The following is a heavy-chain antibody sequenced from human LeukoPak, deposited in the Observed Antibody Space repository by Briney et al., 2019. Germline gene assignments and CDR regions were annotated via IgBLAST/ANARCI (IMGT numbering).Heavy chain of an antibody. CDR3: ARHEYSGSYYGLSCFDP. Sequence: SETLSLTCTVSRGSVSSSSYYWGWIRQPPGKGLEWTGSIYYHEYTYYNPSLKSPVSISIDTSKNQLSLKLSSVTAADTAVYYCARHEYSGSYYGLSCFDPWGAGTLVTVSS. CDR2: IYYHEYT. D-gene: IGHD1-26*01. CDR1: RGSVSSSSYY. V-gene: IGHV4-39*01. J-gene: IGHJ5*02.